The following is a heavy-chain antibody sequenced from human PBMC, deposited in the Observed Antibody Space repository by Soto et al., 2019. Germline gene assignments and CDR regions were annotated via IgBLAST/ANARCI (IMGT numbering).Heavy chain of an antibody. V-gene: IGHV3-30-3*01. Sequence: QVQLVESGGGVVQPGRSLRLSCAASGFTFSSYAMHWVRQAPGKGLEWVAVISYDGSNKYYADSVKGRFTISRDNSKNALYLQMNSLRAEDTAVYYCAREEYSVDYYYYGMDVWGQGTTVTVAS. D-gene: IGHD6-6*01. CDR2: ISYDGSNK. CDR1: GFTFSSYA. J-gene: IGHJ6*02. CDR3: AREEYSVDYYYYGMDV.